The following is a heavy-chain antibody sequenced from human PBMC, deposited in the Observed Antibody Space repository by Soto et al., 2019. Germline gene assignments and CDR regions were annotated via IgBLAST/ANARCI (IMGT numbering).Heavy chain of an antibody. V-gene: IGHV3-21*01. J-gene: IGHJ6*02. D-gene: IGHD3-10*01. CDR2: ISSSSSYI. CDR1: GFTFSSYS. CDR3: ARDWSGAYGMDV. Sequence: GGSLRVSCAASGFTFSSYSMNWVRQAPGKGLEWVSSISSSSSYIYYADSVKGRFTISRDNAKNSLYLQMNSLRAEDTAVYYCARDWSGAYGMDVWGQGTTVTVSS.